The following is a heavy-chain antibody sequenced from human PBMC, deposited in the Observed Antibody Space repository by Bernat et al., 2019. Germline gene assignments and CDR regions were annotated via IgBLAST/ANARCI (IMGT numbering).Heavy chain of an antibody. V-gene: IGHV3-30-3*01. CDR3: ARDYGFSRGVGNYYYHGMDV. J-gene: IGHJ6*01. CDR2: ISYDGRNE. Sequence: QVQLVESGGGAVQPGRSLRLSCAASGFSFSTYAMHWVRQAPGKGLEWVAVISYDGRNEFYADSVKGRLTISRDNSKNTVFLQMNSLRVEDTAVYYCARDYGFSRGVGNYYYHGMDVWGQGTTVTVSS. D-gene: IGHD3-10*01. CDR1: GFSFSTYA.